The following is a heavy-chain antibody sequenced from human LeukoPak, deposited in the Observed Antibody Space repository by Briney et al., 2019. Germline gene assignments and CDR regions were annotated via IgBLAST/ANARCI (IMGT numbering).Heavy chain of an antibody. CDR3: ARGSGRTSSFDY. J-gene: IGHJ4*02. CDR2: ISYDGSNK. CDR1: GFAFSSYA. D-gene: IGHD2-15*01. Sequence: PGRSLRLSCAASGFAFSSYAMHWVRQAPGKGLEGVAVISYDGSNKYYADSVKGRFTISRDNSKNTLYLQMNSLRAEDTAVYYCARGSGRTSSFDYWGQGTLVTVSS. V-gene: IGHV3-30-3*01.